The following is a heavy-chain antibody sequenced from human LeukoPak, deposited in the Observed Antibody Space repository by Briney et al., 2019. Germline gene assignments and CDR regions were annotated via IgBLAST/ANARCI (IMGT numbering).Heavy chain of an antibody. CDR1: GFTVRNLA. Sequence: PGVSLRLSCAASGFTVRNLAMSWVRQAPGKGLEWVSAISGTGGDTYYADSVKGRFTISRDNAKNTLYLPMNRLRAEDTAVYYCAKGLDQWYNRSPFDCWRQRTLVSVSS. V-gene: IGHV3-23*01. CDR2: ISGTGGDT. D-gene: IGHD1-14*01. J-gene: IGHJ4*02. CDR3: AKGLDQWYNRSPFDC.